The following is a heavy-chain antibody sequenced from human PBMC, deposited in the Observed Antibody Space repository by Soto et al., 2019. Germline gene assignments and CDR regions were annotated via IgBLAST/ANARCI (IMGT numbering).Heavy chain of an antibody. J-gene: IGHJ6*02. Sequence: QVQLQESGPGLVKPSQTLSLTCTVSGGSISSGGYYWTWIRQHPGKGLEWIGSIYYSGSTYYNPSRKSRVTISVDTSKSQFSMKLSSVTAADTAVYSCARDKYYYGSGKDCMDVWGQGTTVTVCS. CDR3: ARDKYYYGSGKDCMDV. V-gene: IGHV4-31*03. CDR2: IYYSGST. D-gene: IGHD3-10*01. CDR1: GGSISSGGYY.